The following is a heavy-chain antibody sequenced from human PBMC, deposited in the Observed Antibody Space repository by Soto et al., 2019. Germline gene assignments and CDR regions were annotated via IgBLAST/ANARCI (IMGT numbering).Heavy chain of an antibody. Sequence: GGSLRLSCAASGFTFDDYAMHWVRQAPGKGLEWVSGISWNSGSIGYADSVKGRFTISRDNAKNSLYLQMNSLRAEDTAVYYCAGGTKSYYYYYGMDVWGQGTTVTVSS. J-gene: IGHJ6*02. CDR2: ISWNSGSI. CDR3: AGGTKSYYYYYGMDV. D-gene: IGHD2-15*01. CDR1: GFTFDDYA. V-gene: IGHV3-9*01.